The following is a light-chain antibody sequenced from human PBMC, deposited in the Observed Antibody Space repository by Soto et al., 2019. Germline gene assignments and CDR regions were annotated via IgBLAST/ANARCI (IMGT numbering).Light chain of an antibody. V-gene: IGLV2-14*01. CDR1: NTDLGVYGY. CDR3: FSKISGFVYG. Sequence: HSVLAQPASVSGSFGQSITISCSGPNTDLGVYGYVSWYQHHPGKAPKLLIYDVNNRPSGISDRFSGSKSGDTASLTISGLQAEDEADYFCFSKISGFVYGFGTGTKVTVL. J-gene: IGLJ1*01. CDR2: DVN.